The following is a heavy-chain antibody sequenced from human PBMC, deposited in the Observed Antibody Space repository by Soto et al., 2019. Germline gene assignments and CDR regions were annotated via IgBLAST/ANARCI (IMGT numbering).Heavy chain of an antibody. CDR2: VLPITGST. D-gene: IGHD5-12*01. CDR1: GGLFSVFS. J-gene: IGHJ4*01. Sequence: QVQLVQSGAEVKKPGSSVKVSCKTSGGLFSVFSFNWVRQAPGQGLEWMGGVLPITGSTDYAQKFQGSLTITADRSTSTISMELSRLTSDDTANYYCATIRVRGGPLRFEDGGQGTLISVSS. V-gene: IGHV1-69*06. CDR3: ATIRVRGGPLRFED.